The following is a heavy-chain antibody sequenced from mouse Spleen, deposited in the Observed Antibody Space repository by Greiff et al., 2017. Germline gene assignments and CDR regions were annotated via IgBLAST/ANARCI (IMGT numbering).Heavy chain of an antibody. CDR3: ARNYPLGYFDY. D-gene: IGHD3-1*01. V-gene: IGHV2-9*02. CDR2: IWAGGST. CDR1: GFSLTSYG. Sequence: VKLQESGPGLVAPSQSLSITCTVSGFSLTSYGVHWVRQPPGKGLEWLGVIWAGGSTNYNAAFISRLSISKDNSKSQVFFKMNSLQADDTAIYYCARNYPLGYFDYWGQGTTLTVSS. J-gene: IGHJ2*01.